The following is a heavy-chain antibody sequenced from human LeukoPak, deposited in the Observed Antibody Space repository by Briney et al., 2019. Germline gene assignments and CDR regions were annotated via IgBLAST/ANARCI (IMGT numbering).Heavy chain of an antibody. V-gene: IGHV3-48*01. CDR1: GFTFSSYS. Sequence: GGSLRLSCAASGFTFSSYSMNWVRQAPGKGLEWVSYISSSSSTRYYADSVKGRFTISRDNAKNSLYLQMNSLRAEDTAVYYCARSGMDCSSTSCYLDAFDIWGQGTMVTVSS. D-gene: IGHD2-2*01. CDR2: ISSSSSTR. CDR3: ARSGMDCSSTSCYLDAFDI. J-gene: IGHJ3*02.